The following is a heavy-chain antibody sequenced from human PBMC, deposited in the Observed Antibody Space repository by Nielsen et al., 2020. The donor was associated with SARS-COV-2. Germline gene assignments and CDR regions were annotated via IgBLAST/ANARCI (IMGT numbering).Heavy chain of an antibody. CDR2: ISWNSGSI. J-gene: IGHJ3*02. CDR3: ARPKSGSYFDAFDI. V-gene: IGHV3-9*01. CDR1: GFTFDDYA. Sequence: SLKISCAASGFTFDDYAMHWVRQAPGKGLEWVSGISWNSGSIGYADSVKGRFTISRDNAKNSLYLQMNSLRAEDTALYYCARPKSGSYFDAFDIWGQGTMVTVSS. D-gene: IGHD1-26*01.